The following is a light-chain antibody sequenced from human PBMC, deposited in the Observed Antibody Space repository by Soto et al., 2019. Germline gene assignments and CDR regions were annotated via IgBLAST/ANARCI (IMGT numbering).Light chain of an antibody. V-gene: IGKV1-17*01. CDR1: HVIRSV. Sequence: DIQMTQSPSSLSASVVDRVTITCRASHVIRSVLGWYQQKPGKASKRLIYAASSLKSGVPSRFSSSGSGTELTLTISSLQPEDFATHYSLQYNSYLWTFXQGTKVDIK. CDR2: AAS. CDR3: LQYNSYLWT. J-gene: IGKJ1*01.